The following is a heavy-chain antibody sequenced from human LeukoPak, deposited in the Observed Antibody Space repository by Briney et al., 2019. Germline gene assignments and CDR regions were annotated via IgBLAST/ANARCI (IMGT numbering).Heavy chain of an antibody. CDR3: ARGRVSSSTWYSTYYYYFYMDL. Sequence: SETLSLTCTVSGGSISSYYWTWIRQPPGKGLEWIGYVDHTGSTNFNPSLNGRVSISRDTTKNLFSLRLRSVTAADTAVYFCARGRVSSSTWYSTYYYYFYMDLWGKGTTVTVSS. V-gene: IGHV4-59*01. D-gene: IGHD6-13*01. CDR2: VDHTGST. J-gene: IGHJ6*03. CDR1: GGSISSYY.